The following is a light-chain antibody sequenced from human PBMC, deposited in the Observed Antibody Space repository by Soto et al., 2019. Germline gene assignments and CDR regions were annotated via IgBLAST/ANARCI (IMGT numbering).Light chain of an antibody. V-gene: IGLV2-11*01. CDR2: AVN. J-gene: IGLJ3*02. CDR1: SSDVGDYNY. Sequence: QSVLTQPRSVSGSPGQSVTISCTGTSSDVGDYNYVSWYQQHPGKAPKLLIYAVNMRPSGVPDRFSGSKSGNTATRTISGGQAEDEADYSCCSSADSYTRVFGGGTQLTVL. CDR3: CSSADSYTRV.